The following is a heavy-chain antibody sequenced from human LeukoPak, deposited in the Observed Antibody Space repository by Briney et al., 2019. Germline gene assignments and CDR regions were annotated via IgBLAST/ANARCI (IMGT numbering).Heavy chain of an antibody. D-gene: IGHD3-16*02. J-gene: IGHJ4*02. V-gene: IGHV3-23*01. CDR3: ARLRLGELSGFDY. CDR2: ISGSGGST. Sequence: PGGSLRLSCAASGFTFSSYAMSWVRQAPGKGLEWVSAISGSGGSTYYADSVKGRFTISRDNSKNTLYLQMNSLRAEDTAVYYCARLRLGELSGFDYWGQGTLVTVSS. CDR1: GFTFSSYA.